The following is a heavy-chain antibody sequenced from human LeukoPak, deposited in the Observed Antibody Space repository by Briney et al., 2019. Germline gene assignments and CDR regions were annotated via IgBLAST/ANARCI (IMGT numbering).Heavy chain of an antibody. CDR2: IIPIFGTA. Sequence: SVKVSCKASGSTFSSYAISWVRQAPGQGLEWMGGIIPIFGTANYAQKFQGRVTITTDESTSTAYMELSSLRSEDTAVYYCARAVTIFGVVIKYFDYWGQGTLVTVSS. CDR1: GSTFSSYA. D-gene: IGHD3-3*01. CDR3: ARAVTIFGVVIKYFDY. J-gene: IGHJ4*02. V-gene: IGHV1-69*05.